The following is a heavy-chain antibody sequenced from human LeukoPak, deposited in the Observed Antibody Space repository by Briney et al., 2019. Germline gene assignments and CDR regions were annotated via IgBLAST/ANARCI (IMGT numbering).Heavy chain of an antibody. J-gene: IGHJ4*02. CDR2: INSDGSST. V-gene: IGHV3-74*01. CDR1: GFTLSSYW. CDR3: ARDLTPPHFDY. Sequence: TGGPLRLSCAASGFTLSSYWMHWVRQAPGKGLVWVSRINSDGSSTSYADSVKGRFTVSRDNAKNTLYLQMNSLRAEDTAVYYCARDLTPPHFDYWSQGTLVTVSS.